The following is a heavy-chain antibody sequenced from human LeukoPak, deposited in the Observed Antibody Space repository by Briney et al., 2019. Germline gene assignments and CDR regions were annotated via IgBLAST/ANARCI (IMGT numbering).Heavy chain of an antibody. CDR3: ASLTTVTTNFQH. J-gene: IGHJ1*01. Sequence: GGSLRLSCAASGFTFSSYSMNWVRQAPGKGLEWVSSISSSSSYIYYADSVKGRFTISRGNAKNSLYLQMNGLRAEDTPVYYCASLTTVTTNFQHWGQGTLVTVSS. D-gene: IGHD4-17*01. V-gene: IGHV3-21*01. CDR2: ISSSSSYI. CDR1: GFTFSSYS.